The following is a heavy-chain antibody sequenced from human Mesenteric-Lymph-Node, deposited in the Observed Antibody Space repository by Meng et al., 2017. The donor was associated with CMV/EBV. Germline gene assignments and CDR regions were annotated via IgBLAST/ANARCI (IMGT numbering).Heavy chain of an antibody. Sequence: GESLKIPRVASGFSFDDYAMHWGRQAPGKGLEWVSLISWDGGRTYYADSVKGRFTISRDNSKNSLYLQMNSLRAEDTALYYCAKDSSCTNGVCYSEAYYYYGLDVWGQGTTVTVSS. CDR2: ISWDGGRT. CDR3: AKDSSCTNGVCYSEAYYYYGLDV. J-gene: IGHJ6*02. D-gene: IGHD2-8*01. CDR1: GFSFDDYA. V-gene: IGHV3-43D*03.